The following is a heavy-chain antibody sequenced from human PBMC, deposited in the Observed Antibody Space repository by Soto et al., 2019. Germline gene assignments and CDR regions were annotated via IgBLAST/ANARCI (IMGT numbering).Heavy chain of an antibody. Sequence: ESLKISCKGSGYSFTNYWIGWVRQMPGKGLEWKGIIYPGDSDTIYSPSFQGQVTISADKSISTAYLQWSSLKASDTAMYYCARGIRDSSGWYWFDPWGQGNMVTVSS. D-gene: IGHD6-19*01. CDR3: ARGIRDSSGWYWFDP. J-gene: IGHJ5*02. CDR1: GYSFTNYW. V-gene: IGHV5-51*01. CDR2: IYPGDSDT.